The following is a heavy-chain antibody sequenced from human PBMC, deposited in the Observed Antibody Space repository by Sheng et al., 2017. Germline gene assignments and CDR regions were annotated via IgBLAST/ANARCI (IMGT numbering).Heavy chain of an antibody. CDR2: IYYSGST. D-gene: IGHD4-17*01. V-gene: IGHV4-39*07. J-gene: IGHJ5*02. CDR1: GGSISSSSYY. Sequence: QLQLQESGPGLVKPSETLSLTCTVSGGSISSSSYYWGWIRQPPGKGLEWIGSIYYSGSTYYNPSLKSRVTISVDTSKNQFSLKLSSVTAADTAVYYCARDLVYGDYGWFDPWGQGTLVTGLL. CDR3: ARDLVYGDYGWFDP.